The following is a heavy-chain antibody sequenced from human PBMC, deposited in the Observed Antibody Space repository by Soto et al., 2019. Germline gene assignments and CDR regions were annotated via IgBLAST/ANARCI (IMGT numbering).Heavy chain of an antibody. J-gene: IGHJ4*02. CDR1: GYTFTGYY. CDR3: ALAVGRDGSSWYMGAFDC. Sequence: GASVKVSCKTSGYTFTGYYLHWMRQAPGKGLEWMGWINPDTGGTDLTQKFQGWVTMTRDTSISTAYMELSNVKPDDTSVYYCALAVGRDGSSWYMGAFDCLGQESLVTVSS. CDR2: INPDTGGT. V-gene: IGHV1-2*04. D-gene: IGHD6-13*01.